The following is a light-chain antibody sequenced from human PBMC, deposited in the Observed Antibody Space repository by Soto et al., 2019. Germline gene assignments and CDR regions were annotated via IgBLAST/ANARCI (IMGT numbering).Light chain of an antibody. V-gene: IGKV1-5*01. CDR1: QSVSGW. J-gene: IGKJ1*01. CDR2: DAS. CDR3: QQYNSFPWT. Sequence: DIEMTQSPSTLSASIGDGFTITCRASQSVSGWVAWYQQTPGKAPKLLISDASKLETGVSSRFRGHVSGTEFTLSISSLQPGDSATYYCQQYNSFPWTFGLGTKVDIK.